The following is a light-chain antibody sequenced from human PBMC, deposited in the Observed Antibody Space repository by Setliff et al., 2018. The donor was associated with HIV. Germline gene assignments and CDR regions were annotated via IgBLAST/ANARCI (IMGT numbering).Light chain of an antibody. Sequence: QSVLTQPPSVSAAPGQKVTISCSGRSSNIGNSYVCWYQQLPGTAPRLLIYDNNRRPSGIPDRFSGSKSGTSATLGITGLQTGDEADYYCGTWDSSLSGVVFGGGTQLTVL. CDR1: SSNIGNSY. J-gene: IGLJ2*01. CDR2: DNN. V-gene: IGLV1-51*01. CDR3: GTWDSSLSGVV.